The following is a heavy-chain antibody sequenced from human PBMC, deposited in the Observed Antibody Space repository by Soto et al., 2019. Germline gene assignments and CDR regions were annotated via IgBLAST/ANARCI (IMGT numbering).Heavy chain of an antibody. Sequence: EVQLVESGGGLVQPGGSLRLSCAASGFTFSSYSMNWVRQAPGKGLEWVSYISSSSSTIYYADSVKGRFTISRDNAKNSLYLQMNGLRAGDTAVYYCARDGFTMVPRHWGQGTLVTVSS. D-gene: IGHD3-10*01. CDR1: GFTFSSYS. J-gene: IGHJ4*02. CDR2: ISSSSSTI. V-gene: IGHV3-48*01. CDR3: ARDGFTMVPRH.